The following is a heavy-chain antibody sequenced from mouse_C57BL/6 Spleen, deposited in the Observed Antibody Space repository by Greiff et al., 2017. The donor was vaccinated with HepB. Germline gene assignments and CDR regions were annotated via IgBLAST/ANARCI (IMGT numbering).Heavy chain of an antibody. CDR3: TRRGSNYEDYAMDY. D-gene: IGHD2-5*01. CDR2: IDPETGGT. Sequence: QVHVKQSGAELVRPGASVTLSCKASGYTFTDYEMHWVKQTPVHGLEWIGAIDPETGGTAYNQKFKGKAILTADKSSSTAYMELRSLTSEDSAVYYCTRRGSNYEDYAMDYWGQGTSVTVSS. J-gene: IGHJ4*01. CDR1: GYTFTDYE. V-gene: IGHV1-15*01.